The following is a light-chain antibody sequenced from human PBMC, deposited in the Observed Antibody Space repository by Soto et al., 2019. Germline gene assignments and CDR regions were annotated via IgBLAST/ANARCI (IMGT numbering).Light chain of an antibody. J-gene: IGLJ2*01. CDR1: SSNIGTNT. CDR3: AAWDVSLVV. Sequence: QSVLTQPPSASGTPGQRVTIFCSGSSSNIGTNTVIWYQQHPGAAPKLLIYSDNQRPSGVPDRVAGSKSGTSASLAISGLQSEDEADYYCAAWDVSLVVFGGGTKVTVL. CDR2: SDN. V-gene: IGLV1-44*01.